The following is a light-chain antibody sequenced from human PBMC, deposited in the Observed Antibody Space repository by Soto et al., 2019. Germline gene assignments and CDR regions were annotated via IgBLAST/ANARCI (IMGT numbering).Light chain of an antibody. J-gene: IGKJ5*01. V-gene: IGKV1-27*01. CDR3: QKYNSALT. CDR2: AAS. Sequence: DIQMTQSPSSLSESVGDRITITCRASQDISNYLAWYQQKPGKVPKLLIYAASTLQSGVPSRFSGSGSGTDFTLTISSLQPEDVATYFCQKYNSALTFGQGTRLEIK. CDR1: QDISNY.